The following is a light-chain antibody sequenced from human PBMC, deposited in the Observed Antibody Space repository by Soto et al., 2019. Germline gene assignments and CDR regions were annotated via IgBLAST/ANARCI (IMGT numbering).Light chain of an antibody. CDR3: AAWDGSLSGRV. J-gene: IGLJ3*02. CDR1: SSHIGSTY. V-gene: IGLV1-47*01. CDR2: RNN. Sequence: QSVLTQPPSASGTPGQRVTISCSGSSSHIGSTYVYWYQQLPGTAPKLLIYRNNQRPSGVPDRFSGSKSGTSAPLAISGLRSEDEADYYCAAWDGSLSGRVFGGGTKLTVL.